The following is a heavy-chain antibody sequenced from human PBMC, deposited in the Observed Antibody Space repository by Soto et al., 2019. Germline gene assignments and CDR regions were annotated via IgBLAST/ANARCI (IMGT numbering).Heavy chain of an antibody. V-gene: IGHV3-7*03. CDR3: AREGYSSSSAPLDY. CDR2: IKQDGSEK. J-gene: IGHJ4*02. Sequence: GGSLRLSCGASGFTFSSYWMSWVRQAPGKGLEWVANIKQDGSEKYYVDSVKGRFTISRDNAKNSLYLQMNSLRAEDTAAYYCAREGYSSSSAPLDYWGQGTLVTVSS. D-gene: IGHD6-6*01. CDR1: GFTFSSYW.